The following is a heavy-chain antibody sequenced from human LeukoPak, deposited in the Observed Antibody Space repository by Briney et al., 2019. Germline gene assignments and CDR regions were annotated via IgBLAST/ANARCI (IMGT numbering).Heavy chain of an antibody. Sequence: SETLSLTCTVSGGSISSSSYYWGWIRQPPGKGLEWIGSIYYSGSTYYNPSLKSRVTISVDTSKNQFSLKLSSVTAADTAVYYCARRNYPRGPVDIVVVVAATGGIDYWGQGTLVTVSS. D-gene: IGHD2-15*01. V-gene: IGHV4-39*01. CDR2: IYYSGST. J-gene: IGHJ4*02. CDR1: GGSISSSSYY. CDR3: ARRNYPRGPVDIVVVVAATGGIDY.